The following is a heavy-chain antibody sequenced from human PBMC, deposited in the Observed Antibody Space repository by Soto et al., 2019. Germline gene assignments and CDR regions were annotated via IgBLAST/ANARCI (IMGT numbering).Heavy chain of an antibody. CDR1: GFTFASYA. V-gene: IGHV3-23*01. CDR3: ARITASSATGF. CDR2: ISGSGAIT. Sequence: EVQLLESGGGLVRPGGSLGPSCAAPGFTFASYAMNWFRQAPGKGLEWVSAISGSGAITYYADSVKGRFTASRDNSKNTLYLHMNSLRAEDTAVYYCARITASSATGFWGQGTLVTVSS. D-gene: IGHD2-15*01. J-gene: IGHJ4*02.